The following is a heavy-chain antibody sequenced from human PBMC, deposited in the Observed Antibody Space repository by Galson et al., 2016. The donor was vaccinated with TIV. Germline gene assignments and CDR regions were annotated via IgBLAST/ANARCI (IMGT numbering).Heavy chain of an antibody. Sequence: SVKVSCKASGYTFTHYFVHWVRQAPGQGLEWMGRINPHSGCIDYAPKFQGRVTMTRDTSISIAYMDLRGLKSDDTVVYYCASERGPGYCDDSSWYGDYGVDVWGQGTTVTVSS. V-gene: IGHV1-2*05. D-gene: IGHD2-2*03. CDR2: INPHSGCI. CDR3: ASERGPGYCDDSSWYGDYGVDV. CDR1: GYTFTHYF. J-gene: IGHJ6*02.